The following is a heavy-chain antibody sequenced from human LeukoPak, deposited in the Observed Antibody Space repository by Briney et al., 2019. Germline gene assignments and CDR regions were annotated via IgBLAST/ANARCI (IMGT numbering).Heavy chain of an antibody. D-gene: IGHD3-10*01. J-gene: IGHJ4*02. CDR2: IYYSGST. CDR1: GDSITCYY. V-gene: IGHV4-59*01. Sequence: PSETLSLTCSVSGDSITCYYWSWVRQPPGKGMEWIGYIYYSGSTYYNPSLNSRVTISVDTTKDQFSLKLSSVTAADTAVYYCAGFGELLPLWGQGTLVTVSS. CDR3: AGFGELLPL.